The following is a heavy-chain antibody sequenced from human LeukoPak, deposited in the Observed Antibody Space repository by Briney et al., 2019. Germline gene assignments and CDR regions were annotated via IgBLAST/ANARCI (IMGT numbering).Heavy chain of an antibody. Sequence: GGSLRLSCAASGFTLSSCGMHWVRQAPGKGLEWVAVITYDGITTYFDDSVKGRFTISRDTSKSMLYLQMNSLRPEDTAVYYCVKEQSSGNYRAADFWGQGTLVTVSS. D-gene: IGHD3-10*01. CDR3: VKEQSSGNYRAADF. V-gene: IGHV3-30*18. J-gene: IGHJ4*02. CDR1: GFTLSSCG. CDR2: ITYDGITT.